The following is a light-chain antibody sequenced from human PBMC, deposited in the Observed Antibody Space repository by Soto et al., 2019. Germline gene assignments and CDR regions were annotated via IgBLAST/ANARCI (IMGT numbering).Light chain of an antibody. Sequence: AIRMTQSPSSFSASTGDRVSITCRATQAIGRYLAWYQQIPGKAPKLLIYYASDLQAGVPSRFSGSGSGTDFTLTISYLRSEDFGTYYCQQFFNYPRTFGQGTKVDIK. J-gene: IGKJ1*01. CDR2: YAS. V-gene: IGKV1-8*01. CDR3: QQFFNYPRT. CDR1: QAIGRY.